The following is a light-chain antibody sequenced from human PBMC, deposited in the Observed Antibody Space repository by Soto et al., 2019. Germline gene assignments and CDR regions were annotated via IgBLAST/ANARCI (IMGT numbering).Light chain of an antibody. CDR3: QQYCSSPA. CDR1: QSLTTRY. CDR2: GAS. V-gene: IGKV3-20*01. J-gene: IGKJ5*01. Sequence: EIVLTQSPGTLSLFPGERATLSCRSSQSLTTRYLAWYQQKPGQAPRLLLYGASNRATGIPDRFSGSGYGTHFTLTISNLDPQGFAVYSCQQYCSSPAFGQGTRLQI.